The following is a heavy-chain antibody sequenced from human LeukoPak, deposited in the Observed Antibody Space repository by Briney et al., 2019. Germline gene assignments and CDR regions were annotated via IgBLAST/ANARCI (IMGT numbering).Heavy chain of an antibody. CDR2: ISSSGRTI. V-gene: IGHV3-11*04. J-gene: IGHJ3*02. CDR3: ARDLRYYDSSGKDAFDI. CDR1: GFTFSDYF. D-gene: IGHD3-22*01. Sequence: PGGSLRLSCAASGFTFSDYFMSWIRQAPGKGLEWVSYISSSGRTIYYADSVKGRFTISRDNAKNSLYLQMNSLRAEDTAVYYCARDLRYYDSSGKDAFDIWGQGTMVTVSS.